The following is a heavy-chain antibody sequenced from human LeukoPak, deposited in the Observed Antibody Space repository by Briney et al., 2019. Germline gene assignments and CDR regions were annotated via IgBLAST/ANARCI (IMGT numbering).Heavy chain of an antibody. J-gene: IGHJ4*02. Sequence: ASVKVSCKASGYTFTGYYMHWVRQAPGQGLEWMGWINPNSGGTNYAQKFQGRVTMTRDTSISTAYMELSRLRSDDTAVYYCARDSEMATITLGYYFDYWGQGTLVTVSS. CDR1: GYTFTGYY. D-gene: IGHD5-24*01. CDR3: ARDSEMATITLGYYFDY. CDR2: INPNSGGT. V-gene: IGHV1-2*02.